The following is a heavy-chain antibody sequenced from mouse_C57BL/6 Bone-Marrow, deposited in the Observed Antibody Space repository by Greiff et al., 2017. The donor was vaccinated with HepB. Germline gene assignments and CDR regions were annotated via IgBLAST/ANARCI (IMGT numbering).Heavy chain of an antibody. V-gene: IGHV1-22*01. CDR3: ATPGSSRYYYAMDY. Sequence: VQLQQSGPELVKPGASVKMSCKASGYTFTDYNMHWVKQSHGKSLEWIGYINPNNGGTSYNQKFKGKATLTVNKSSSTAYMELRSLTSEDAAVYYCATPGSSRYYYAMDYWGQGTSVTVSS. CDR1: GYTFTDYN. CDR2: INPNNGGT. J-gene: IGHJ4*01. D-gene: IGHD1-1*01.